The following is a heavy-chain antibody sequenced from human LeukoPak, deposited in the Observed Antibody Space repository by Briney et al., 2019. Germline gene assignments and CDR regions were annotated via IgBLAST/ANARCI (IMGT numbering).Heavy chain of an antibody. Sequence: SSETLSLTCTVSGGSISSYYWSWIRQPAGKGLEWIGRIYTSGSTNYNPSLKSRVTMSVDTSKNQFSLKLSSVTAADTAVYYCARDREEVTAMRAMDVWGKGTTVTVSS. D-gene: IGHD2-21*02. V-gene: IGHV4-4*07. J-gene: IGHJ6*03. CDR3: ARDREEVTAMRAMDV. CDR1: GGSISSYY. CDR2: IYTSGST.